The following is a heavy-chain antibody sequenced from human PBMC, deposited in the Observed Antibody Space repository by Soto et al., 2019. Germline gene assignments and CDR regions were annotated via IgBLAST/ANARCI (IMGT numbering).Heavy chain of an antibody. V-gene: IGHV5-51*01. J-gene: IGHJ4*02. D-gene: IGHD2-2*02. CDR2: IYPGDSNT. CDR1: GYSFTSYW. CDR3: ARPSYITSPGFDY. Sequence: LGESMKISCKGSGYSFTSYWIGWVRQMPGKGLEWMGIIYPGDSNTRYSPSFQGQVTISADKSISTAYLQWSSLEASDTAMYYCARPSYITSPGFDYWGQGTLVTVSS.